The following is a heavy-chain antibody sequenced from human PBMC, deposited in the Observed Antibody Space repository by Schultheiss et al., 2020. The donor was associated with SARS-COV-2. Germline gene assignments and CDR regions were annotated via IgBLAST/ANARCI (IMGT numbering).Heavy chain of an antibody. D-gene: IGHD1-26*01. CDR2: IRPNGDDK. Sequence: GESLKISCAASGFTFNTEPMNWVRQAPGKGLEWISNIRPNGDDKYYAESVRGRFVISRDNAKSSLFLQMNSVRAEDTAVYYCARGVGATPYYYMDVWGKGTTVTVSS. CDR1: GFTFNTEP. CDR3: ARGVGATPYYYMDV. V-gene: IGHV3-48*01. J-gene: IGHJ6*03.